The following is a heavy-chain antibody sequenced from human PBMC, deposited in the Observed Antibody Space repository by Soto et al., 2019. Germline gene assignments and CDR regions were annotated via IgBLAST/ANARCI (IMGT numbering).Heavy chain of an antibody. Sequence: QVQLVQSGAEVKKPGASVKVSCKASGYTFTNYAMHWVRQAPGQRLEWMGWISAGNGDTKNSQRFQGRVTITRDISANTAYMELSSLRSEDTAVYYCARPRHSYGYEWFDPWGQGTLVTVSS. CDR2: ISAGNGDT. D-gene: IGHD5-18*01. J-gene: IGHJ5*02. CDR3: ARPRHSYGYEWFDP. V-gene: IGHV1-3*01. CDR1: GYTFTNYA.